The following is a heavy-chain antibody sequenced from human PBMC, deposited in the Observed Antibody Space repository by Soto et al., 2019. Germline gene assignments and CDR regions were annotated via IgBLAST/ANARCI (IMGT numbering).Heavy chain of an antibody. Sequence: SETLSLTCTVSGGSISSYYWSWIRQPPGKGLEWIGYIYYSGSTNYNPSLKSRVTISVDTSKNQFSLKLSSVTAADTAVYYCARYNWNELDYWGQGTLVTVSS. V-gene: IGHV4-59*01. CDR2: IYYSGST. J-gene: IGHJ4*02. D-gene: IGHD1-1*01. CDR1: GGSISSYY. CDR3: ARYNWNELDY.